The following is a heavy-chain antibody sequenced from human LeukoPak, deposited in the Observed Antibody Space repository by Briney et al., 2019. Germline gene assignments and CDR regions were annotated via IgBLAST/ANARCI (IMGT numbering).Heavy chain of an antibody. Sequence: GGSLRLSCAASGFTLSNVWMNWVRQAPGKGLEWVGRIKSKTDGGTTDYAAPVKGRFTISRDESENMIYLEMNSLKIEDTAVYYCTTPRGIPNWGQGTLITVSS. CDR3: TTPRGIPN. D-gene: IGHD2-21*01. CDR2: IKSKTDGGTT. J-gene: IGHJ4*02. V-gene: IGHV3-15*07. CDR1: GFTLSNVW.